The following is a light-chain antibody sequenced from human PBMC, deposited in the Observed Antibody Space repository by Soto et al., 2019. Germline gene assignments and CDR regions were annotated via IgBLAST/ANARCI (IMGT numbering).Light chain of an antibody. V-gene: IGLV7-43*01. CDR3: LLFYGDGVI. CDR2: STT. CDR1: TGAVTSGYY. Sequence: QAVVTQEPSLPVSPGGTVTLTCASSTGAVTSGYYPNWFQQKPGQPPRALIYSTTYKHSWTPARFSGSLLGGKAALTLSGVQPEDEADYFCLLFYGDGVIFGGGTKLTVL. J-gene: IGLJ2*01.